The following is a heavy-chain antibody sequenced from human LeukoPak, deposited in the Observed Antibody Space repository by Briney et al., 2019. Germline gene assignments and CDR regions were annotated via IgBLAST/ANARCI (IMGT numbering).Heavy chain of an antibody. CDR1: GYSFISYW. D-gene: IGHD7-27*01. V-gene: IGHV5-51*01. CDR3: ARLSWGSSPGRIDAFDI. Sequence: GESLKISCKGSGYSFISYWIGWVRQMPGKGLEWMGIIYPGDSDTRYSPSFQGQVTISADKSISTAYLQWSSLKASDTAMYYCARLSWGSSPGRIDAFDIWGQGTMVTVSS. CDR2: IYPGDSDT. J-gene: IGHJ3*02.